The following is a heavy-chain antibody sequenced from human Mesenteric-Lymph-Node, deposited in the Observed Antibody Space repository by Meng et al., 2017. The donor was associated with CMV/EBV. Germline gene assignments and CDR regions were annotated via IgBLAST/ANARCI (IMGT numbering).Heavy chain of an antibody. D-gene: IGHD3-9*01. CDR3: AKVRCYDILTGFCAFDY. CDR1: FSFSDYA. Sequence: FSFSDYAMSWVRQTLGKGLEWISAISGSGGSTHYADSVEGRFTISRDNSKNTLYVQMNSLRAEDTAIYYCAKVRCYDILTGFCAFDYWGQGTLVTVSS. J-gene: IGHJ4*02. CDR2: ISGSGGST. V-gene: IGHV3-23*01.